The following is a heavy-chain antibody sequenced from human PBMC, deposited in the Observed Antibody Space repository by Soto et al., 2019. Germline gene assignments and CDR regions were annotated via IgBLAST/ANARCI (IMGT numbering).Heavy chain of an antibody. J-gene: IGHJ4*02. CDR2: INPSDGTT. Sequence: ASVKVSCKASGYTFTTYNMHWVRQAPGQGPEWMGVINPSDGTTSLAQGFQGRVTMTTDTSTSTAYMELRSLRSDDTAVYYCARDLGGVSGYEVPHFDYWGQGTLVTV. D-gene: IGHD5-12*01. CDR3: ARDLGGVSGYEVPHFDY. V-gene: IGHV1-46*01. CDR1: GYTFTTYN.